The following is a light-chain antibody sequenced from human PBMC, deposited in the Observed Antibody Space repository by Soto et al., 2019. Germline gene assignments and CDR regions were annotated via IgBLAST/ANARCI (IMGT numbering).Light chain of an antibody. CDR3: AAWDASLNVPV. J-gene: IGLJ2*01. V-gene: IGLV1-36*01. Sequence: QSVLTQPPSVSEAPRQRVTISCSGSSSNIGNHAVNWYQQLPGKAPKLLIYYDDLLPSGVSDRFSGSKSGTSASLAISGLQSEDAADYFCAAWDASLNVPVFGGGTKLTVL. CDR1: SSNIGNHA. CDR2: YDD.